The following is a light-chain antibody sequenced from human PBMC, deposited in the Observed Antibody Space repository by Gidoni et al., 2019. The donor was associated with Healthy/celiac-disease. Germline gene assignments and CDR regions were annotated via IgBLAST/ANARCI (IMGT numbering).Light chain of an antibody. J-gene: IGKJ1*01. CDR1: QSVSRN. Sequence: EIVMTQSPATLSVSPGERATLSCRASQSVSRNWAWYQQKPGQAPRLLIYGASTRATGIPARFSGSGSGTEFTLTISSLQSEDFAVYYCQQYNNWPWTFXXXTKVEIK. CDR2: GAS. V-gene: IGKV3-15*01. CDR3: QQYNNWPWT.